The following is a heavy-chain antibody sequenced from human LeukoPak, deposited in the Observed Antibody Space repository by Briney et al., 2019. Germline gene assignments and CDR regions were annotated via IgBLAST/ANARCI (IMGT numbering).Heavy chain of an antibody. CDR2: IYWNDDK. D-gene: IGHD3-3*01. CDR1: GGSISSYYW. Sequence: TLSLTCTVSGGSISSYYWSWIRQPPGKGLEWLALIYWNDDKRYSPSLKSRLTITKDTSKNQVVLTMTNMDPVDTATYYCAHRPEHYDFWSGYLGYFDYWGQGTLVTVSS. CDR3: AHRPEHYDFWSGYLGYFDY. J-gene: IGHJ4*02. V-gene: IGHV2-5*01.